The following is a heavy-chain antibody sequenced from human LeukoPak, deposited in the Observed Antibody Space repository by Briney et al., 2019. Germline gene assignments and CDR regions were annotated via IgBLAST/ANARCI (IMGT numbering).Heavy chain of an antibody. J-gene: IGHJ4*02. CDR2: FDPEDGEA. D-gene: IGHD5-24*01. Sequence: ASVKVSCKTSESKITELCMHCVRQAPGKGLEWMGGFDPEDGEALYAQQFQGRVTMTEDTSTDTGYMELSSLRSEDTAVYYCARERWLQSRGAPLAYWGQGTLVTVSS. V-gene: IGHV1-24*01. CDR1: ESKITELC. CDR3: ARERWLQSRGAPLAY.